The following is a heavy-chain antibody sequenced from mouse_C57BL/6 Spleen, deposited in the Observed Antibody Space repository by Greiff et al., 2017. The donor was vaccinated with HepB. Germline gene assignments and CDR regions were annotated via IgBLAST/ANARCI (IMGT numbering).Heavy chain of an antibody. CDR1: GYSITSGYY. J-gene: IGHJ4*01. CDR2: ISYDGSN. Sequence: EVQLVESGPGLVKPSQSLSLTCSVTGYSITSGYYWNWIRQFPGNNLEWMGYISYDGSNNYNPSLKNRISITRDTSKNQFFLKLNSVTTEDTATYYCARASTGYAMDYWGQGTSVTVSS. V-gene: IGHV3-6*01. CDR3: ARASTGYAMDY. D-gene: IGHD1-1*01.